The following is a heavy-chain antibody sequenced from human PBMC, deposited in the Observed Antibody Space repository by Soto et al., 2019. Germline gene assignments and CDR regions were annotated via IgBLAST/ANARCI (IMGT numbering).Heavy chain of an antibody. V-gene: IGHV1-58*01. J-gene: IGHJ6*02. CDR3: AAKYYDYVWGSADYGMGV. CDR1: GFTFTSSA. CDR2: IVVGSGNT. D-gene: IGHD3-16*01. Sequence: SVKVSCKASGFTFTSSAVQWVRQARGQRLEWIGWIVVGSGNTNYAQKFQERVTITRDMSTSTAYMELSSLRSEDTAVYYCAAKYYDYVWGSADYGMGVWGQGTTVTVSS.